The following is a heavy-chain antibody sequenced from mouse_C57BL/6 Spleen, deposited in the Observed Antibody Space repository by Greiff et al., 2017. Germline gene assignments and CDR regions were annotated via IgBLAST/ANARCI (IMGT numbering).Heavy chain of an antibody. CDR2: IDPENGDT. Sequence: EVKLQESGAELVRPGASVKLSCTASGFNIKDDYMHWVKQRPEQGLEWIGWIDPENGDTEYASKFQGKATITADTSSNTAYLQLSSLTSEDTAVYYCTTSSNYYAMDYWGQGTSVTVSS. CDR3: TTSSNYYAMDY. CDR1: GFNIKDDY. V-gene: IGHV14-4*01. J-gene: IGHJ4*01. D-gene: IGHD2-5*01.